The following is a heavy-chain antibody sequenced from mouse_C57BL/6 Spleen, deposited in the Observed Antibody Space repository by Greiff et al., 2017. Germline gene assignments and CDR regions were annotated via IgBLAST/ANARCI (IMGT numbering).Heavy chain of an antibody. CDR2: IYPSDSET. CDR3: AREGDYYGGYFDV. V-gene: IGHV1-61*01. D-gene: IGHD1-1*01. Sequence: QVQLQQPGAELVRPGSSVKLSCKASGYTFTSSWMDWVKQRPGPGLEWIGHIYPSDSETHYNQKFKDKATLTVDKSSSTAYMQLSSLTSEDSAVYYCAREGDYYGGYFDVWGTGTTVTVSS. CDR1: GYTFTSSW. J-gene: IGHJ1*03.